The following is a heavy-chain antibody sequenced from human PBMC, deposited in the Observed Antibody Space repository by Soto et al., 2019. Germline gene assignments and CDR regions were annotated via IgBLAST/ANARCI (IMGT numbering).Heavy chain of an antibody. V-gene: IGHV5-51*01. J-gene: IGHJ4*02. CDR1: GYSFTSYW. Sequence: GESRKISCKGSGYSFTSYWIGWVRQMPGKGLEWMGIIYPGDSDTRYSPSFQGQVTISADKSISTAYLQWSSLKASDTAMYYCATRGYCTNGVCYRSSFDYWGQGTLVTVSS. CDR2: IYPGDSDT. D-gene: IGHD2-8*01. CDR3: ATRGYCTNGVCYRSSFDY.